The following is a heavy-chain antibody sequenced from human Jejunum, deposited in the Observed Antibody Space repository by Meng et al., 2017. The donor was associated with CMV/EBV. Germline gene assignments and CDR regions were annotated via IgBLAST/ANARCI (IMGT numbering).Heavy chain of an antibody. D-gene: IGHD3-10*01. CDR2: ISGAGATA. CDR1: A. V-gene: IGHV3-9*03. CDR3: AKTTRKYSGSGTYFSTGWYFDL. J-gene: IGHJ2*01. Sequence: ALHCVRLARGRVLQWVSGISGAGATAAYGDSAKGRFTTSRYNAKKILYLQMNSLGTEDMAIYSCAKTTRKYSGSGTYFSTGWYFDLWGRGTLVTVSS.